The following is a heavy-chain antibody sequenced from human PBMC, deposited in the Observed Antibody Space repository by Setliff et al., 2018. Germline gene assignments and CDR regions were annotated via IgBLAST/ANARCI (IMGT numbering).Heavy chain of an antibody. J-gene: IGHJ5*02. Sequence: GGSLRLSCGASGFTFSKYWMYWVRQVPGKGLVWVSRINGAGTITNYADSVKGRFTISRDNAKNTLYLQMNTLRADDTAVFYCVPGRGSWGQGALVTVSS. CDR3: VPGRGS. D-gene: IGHD6-25*01. CDR2: INGAGTIT. CDR1: GFTFSKYW. V-gene: IGHV3-74*01.